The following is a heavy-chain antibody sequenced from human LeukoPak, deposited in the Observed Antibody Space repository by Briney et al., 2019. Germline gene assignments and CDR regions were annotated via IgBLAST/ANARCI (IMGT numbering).Heavy chain of an antibody. CDR2: INHSGST. D-gene: IGHD6-19*01. CDR1: GGSFSGYY. Sequence: SKTLSLTCAVYGGSFSGYYWSWIRQPPGKGLEWIGEINHSGSTNYNPSLKSRVTISVDTSKNQFSLKLSSVTAADTAVYYCASLSVAGLDYWGQGTLVTVSS. J-gene: IGHJ4*02. CDR3: ASLSVAGLDY. V-gene: IGHV4-34*01.